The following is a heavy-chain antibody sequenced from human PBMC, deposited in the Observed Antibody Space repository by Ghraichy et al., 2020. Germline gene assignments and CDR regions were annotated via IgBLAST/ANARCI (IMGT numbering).Heavy chain of an antibody. V-gene: IGHV3-23*01. Sequence: GGSLRLSCAASGFTFSSYAMSWVRQAPGKGLEWVSAISGSGGSTYYADSVKGRFTISRDNSKNTLYLQMNSLRAEETAVNYCAKDRDGRGSSGPEDWGQGTLVTVSS. CDR3: AKDRDGRGSSGPED. CDR2: ISGSGGST. CDR1: GFTFSSYA. J-gene: IGHJ4*02. D-gene: IGHD6-19*01.